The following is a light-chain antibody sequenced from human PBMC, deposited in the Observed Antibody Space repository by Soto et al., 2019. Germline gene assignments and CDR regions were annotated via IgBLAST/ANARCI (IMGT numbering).Light chain of an antibody. CDR1: QSVSSDY. CDR2: GTS. J-gene: IGKJ2*01. V-gene: IGKV3-20*01. Sequence: EIVLTQSPGTLSLSPGERATLSCRASQSVSSDYLAWYQQKPGQAPRVLIYGTSSRATGIPDRFSGSGSGTAFTLTISRLEPEDSAVYYCQQYYGSPYTFGQGTKLEIK. CDR3: QQYYGSPYT.